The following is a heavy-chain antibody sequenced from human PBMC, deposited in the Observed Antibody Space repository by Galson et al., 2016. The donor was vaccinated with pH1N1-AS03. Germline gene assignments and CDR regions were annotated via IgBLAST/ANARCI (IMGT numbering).Heavy chain of an antibody. J-gene: IGHJ6*02. Sequence: QSGAEVTKPGESLRISCQGSGSNFGICWIGWVRQMPGKGLEWMGIIYPGDSDTKYSPSFQGQVTLSVDKSINTAYLQWSSLKASDNGMYYCARWTNYDVYTGHISKSGLDVWGQGTPVTVSS. D-gene: IGHD3-9*01. CDR1: GSNFGICW. CDR3: ARWTNYDVYTGHISKSGLDV. V-gene: IGHV5-51*01. CDR2: IYPGDSDT.